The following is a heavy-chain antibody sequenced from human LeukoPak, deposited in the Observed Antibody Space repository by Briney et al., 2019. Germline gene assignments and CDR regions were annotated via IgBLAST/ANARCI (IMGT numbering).Heavy chain of an antibody. CDR1: GFTFSSYP. CDR2: ISKNGGNT. CDR3: ARVGEGRYYQYYYMDV. D-gene: IGHD1-26*01. J-gene: IGHJ6*03. V-gene: IGHV3-64*01. Sequence: GGSLRLSCAASGFTFSSYPMSWVRQAPGKGLEYVSAISKNGGNTYYANSVKGRFSISRDNSKNTLYLQMGSLRTEDMAVYYCARVGEGRYYQYYYMDVWGKGTTVTVSS.